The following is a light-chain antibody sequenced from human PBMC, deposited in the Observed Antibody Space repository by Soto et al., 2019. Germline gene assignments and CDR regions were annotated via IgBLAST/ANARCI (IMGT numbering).Light chain of an antibody. Sequence: QSVLTQPPSASGTPGQRVTISCSGSSSNIGSNYVYWYQQVPGTAPRLLMYRASQRPSGVPDRFSGSKSGTSASLAISGLRCEDEADYYCAAWDDTLNGLVFGGGTKVTVL. CDR1: SSNIGSNY. CDR3: AAWDDTLNGLV. V-gene: IGLV1-47*01. J-gene: IGLJ2*01. CDR2: RAS.